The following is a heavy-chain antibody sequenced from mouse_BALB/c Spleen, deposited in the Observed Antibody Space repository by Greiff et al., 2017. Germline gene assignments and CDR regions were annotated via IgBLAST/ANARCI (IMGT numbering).Heavy chain of an antibody. CDR3: ASPGSSRYYYAMDY. D-gene: IGHD1-1*01. Sequence: DVKLQESGPGLVKPSQSLSLTCSVTGYSITSGYYWNWIRQFPGNKLEWMGYISYDGSNNYNPSLKNRISITRDTSKNQFFLKLNSVTTEDTATYYCASPGSSRYYYAMDYWGQGTSVTVSS. CDR1: GYSITSGYY. J-gene: IGHJ4*01. CDR2: ISYDGSN. V-gene: IGHV3-6*02.